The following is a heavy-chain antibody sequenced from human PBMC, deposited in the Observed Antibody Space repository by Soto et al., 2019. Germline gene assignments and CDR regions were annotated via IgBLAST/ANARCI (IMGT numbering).Heavy chain of an antibody. Sequence: QVQLVQSGAEVKKPGSSVRVSCKASGGINWVRQAPGHGLEWMGGFMPLFGTADYAQRFQGRVTITADELTTTSYMELRSLRSEDTAVYYCAKRAYCGGDCFAFDVWGRGTSVTVSS. D-gene: IGHD2-21*02. CDR3: AKRAYCGGDCFAFDV. J-gene: IGHJ3*01. CDR1: GG. V-gene: IGHV1-69*01. CDR2: FMPLFGTA.